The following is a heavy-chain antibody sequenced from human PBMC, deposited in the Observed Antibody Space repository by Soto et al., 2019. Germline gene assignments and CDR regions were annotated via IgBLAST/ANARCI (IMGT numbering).Heavy chain of an antibody. CDR3: ARGEKVNCGGECYSTTQDL. J-gene: IGHJ3*01. Sequence: GGSLRLSCTVSGFAFTSYWMHWVRQAPGKGLVWVSRIKSDGTSTSYADSVKGRFTISRDNAKSTLYLQMNSLRAEDTAMYYCARGEKVNCGGECYSTTQDLWGPGTMVTVSS. V-gene: IGHV3-74*01. D-gene: IGHD2-21*01. CDR1: GFAFTSYW. CDR2: IKSDGTST.